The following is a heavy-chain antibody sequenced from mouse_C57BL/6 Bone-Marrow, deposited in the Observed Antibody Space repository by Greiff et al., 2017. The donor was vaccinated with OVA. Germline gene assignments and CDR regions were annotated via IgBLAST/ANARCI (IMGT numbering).Heavy chain of an antibody. CDR1: GYTFTDYY. J-gene: IGHJ3*01. V-gene: IGHV1-26*01. Sequence: VQLQQSGPELVKPGASVKISCKASGYTFTDYYMNWVKQSHGKSLEWIGDINPNNGGTSYNQKFKGKATLTVDKSSSTAYMELRSLTSEDSAVYYCARGRDYWGQGTLVTVSA. CDR3: ARGRDY. CDR2: INPNNGGT.